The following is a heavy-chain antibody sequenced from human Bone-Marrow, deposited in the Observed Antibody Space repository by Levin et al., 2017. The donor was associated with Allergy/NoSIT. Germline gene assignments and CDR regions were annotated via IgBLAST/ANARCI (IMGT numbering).Heavy chain of an antibody. D-gene: IGHD4-17*01. J-gene: IGHJ4*02. CDR3: ARVAGDYDLLLDY. CDR2: MNPNSGNT. Sequence: GESLKISCKASGYTFTSYDINWVRQATGQGLEWMGWMNPNSGNTGYAQKFQGRVTMTRNTSISTAYMELSSLRSEDTAVYYCARVAGDYDLLLDYWGQGTLVTVSS. V-gene: IGHV1-8*01. CDR1: GYTFTSYD.